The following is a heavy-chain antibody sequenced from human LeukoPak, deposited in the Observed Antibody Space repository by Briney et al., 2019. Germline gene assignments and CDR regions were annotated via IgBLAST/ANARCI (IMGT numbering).Heavy chain of an antibody. J-gene: IGHJ5*02. CDR2: TYYRSKWNS. Sequence: SQTLSLTCAISGDSVSSNSASWNWIRQSPSRGLEWLGRTYYRSKWNSDYAESVKSRITINPDTSKNQFSLHLNSVTPEDTAVYYCARDPDSSYEWGPFDPWGQGVLVTVSP. CDR1: GDSVSSNSAS. V-gene: IGHV6-1*01. D-gene: IGHD1-26*01. CDR3: ARDPDSSYEWGPFDP.